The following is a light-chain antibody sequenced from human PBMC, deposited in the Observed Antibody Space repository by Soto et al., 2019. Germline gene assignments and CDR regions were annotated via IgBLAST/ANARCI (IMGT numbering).Light chain of an antibody. CDR1: LNVNSY. V-gene: IGKV3-20*01. CDR2: DAS. J-gene: IGKJ5*01. Sequence: VLTQSPATLSLSPWERATLSCRASLNVNSYLAWYQQKPGQAPRLLIYDASNRAIGIPDRFSGSVSGSDFILTINRLEPEDFAVYYCQQYGSSHTFGQGTRLEIK. CDR3: QQYGSSHT.